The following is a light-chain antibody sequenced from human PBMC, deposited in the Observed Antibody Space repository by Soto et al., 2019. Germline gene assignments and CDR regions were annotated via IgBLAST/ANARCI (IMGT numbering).Light chain of an antibody. V-gene: IGLV2-14*01. Sequence: QSVLTQPASVSGSPGQSITISCTGTRSDVGYYNYVSWYRQHPGKAPRLMIYEVNNRPSGVSNRFSGSKSGNTASLTISGLQAEDEADYYCSSCTSSSTLLYVFGTGTKVTVL. CDR2: EVN. CDR3: SSCTSSSTLLYV. CDR1: RSDVGYYNY. J-gene: IGLJ1*01.